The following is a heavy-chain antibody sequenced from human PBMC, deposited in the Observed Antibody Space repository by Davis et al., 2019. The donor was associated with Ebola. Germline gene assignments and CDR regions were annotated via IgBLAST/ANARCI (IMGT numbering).Heavy chain of an antibody. D-gene: IGHD2-21*02. CDR1: GDSISKSSYY. V-gene: IGHV4-39*02. Sequence: MPSETLSLTCTVSGDSISKSSYYWGWIRQPPGKGLEWIASIYFSGNTYYNPSLKSRVTMSVDTSNNHFSLKLSSVTATDAAVYYCARLNPPTDYDLDVWGPGTTVTVSS. CDR2: IYFSGNT. CDR3: ARLNPPTDYDLDV. J-gene: IGHJ6*02.